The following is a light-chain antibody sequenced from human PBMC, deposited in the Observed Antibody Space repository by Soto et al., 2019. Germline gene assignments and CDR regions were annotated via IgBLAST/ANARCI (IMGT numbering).Light chain of an antibody. CDR2: ANN. CDR3: QSFDSRLSAPV. V-gene: IGLV1-40*01. Sequence: QAVVTQPPSVSGAPGQRVTISCTGNSSNIGSPFDVHWYQHLPGTAPRLLIYANNNRPSGVPDRFSGSKSGTSASLAITGLQGDDEADYYCQSFDSRLSAPVFGGGTKLTVL. CDR1: SSNIGSPFD. J-gene: IGLJ2*01.